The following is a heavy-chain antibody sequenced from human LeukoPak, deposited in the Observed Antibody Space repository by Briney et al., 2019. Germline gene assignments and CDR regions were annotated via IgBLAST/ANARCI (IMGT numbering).Heavy chain of an antibody. V-gene: IGHV3-23*01. CDR3: AKAQYSSSLYNWFDP. J-gene: IGHJ5*02. CDR1: GFTFSSYA. Sequence: GGSLRLSCAASGFTFSSYAMSWVRQAPGKGLEWVSAISGSGGSTYYADSVKGRFTISRDNSKNTLNLQMNSLRAEDTAVYYCAKAQYSSSLYNWFDPWGQGTLVTVSS. D-gene: IGHD6-6*01. CDR2: ISGSGGST.